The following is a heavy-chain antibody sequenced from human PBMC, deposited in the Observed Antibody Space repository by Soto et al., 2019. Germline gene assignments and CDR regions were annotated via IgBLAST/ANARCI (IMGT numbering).Heavy chain of an antibody. CDR1: GFTFSDYY. CDR3: AREALYCSGGSCYSYHDSDAFDI. CDR2: ISSSGSTI. J-gene: IGHJ3*02. V-gene: IGHV3-11*01. Sequence: GGSLRLSCAASGFTFSDYYMSWIRQAPGKGLEWVSYISSSGSTIYYADSVKGRFTISRDNAKNSLYLQMNSLRAEDTAVYYCAREALYCSGGSCYSYHDSDAFDIWGQGTMVTVSS. D-gene: IGHD2-15*01.